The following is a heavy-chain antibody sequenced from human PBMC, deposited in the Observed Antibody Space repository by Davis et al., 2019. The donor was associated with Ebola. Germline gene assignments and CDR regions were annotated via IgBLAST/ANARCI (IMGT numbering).Heavy chain of an antibody. CDR3: ARGAGIVVVPAAISAYYGMDV. J-gene: IGHJ6*04. Sequence: SETLSLTCTVSGGSVSSGSYYWSWIRQPPGKGLVWIGYIYYSGSTNYNPSLKSRVTISVDTSKNQFSLKLSSVTAADTAVYYCARGAGIVVVPAAISAYYGMDVWGKGTTVTVSS. CDR2: IYYSGST. V-gene: IGHV4-61*01. CDR1: GGSVSSGSYY. D-gene: IGHD2-2*01.